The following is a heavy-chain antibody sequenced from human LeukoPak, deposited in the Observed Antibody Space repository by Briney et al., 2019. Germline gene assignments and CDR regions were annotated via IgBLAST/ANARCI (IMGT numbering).Heavy chain of an antibody. CDR3: ATARGGY. CDR1: AFTFSSYA. D-gene: IGHD2-15*01. J-gene: IGHJ4*02. Sequence: GGSLRLSCAASAFTFSSYAMSWVRQAPGKGLEWVSGTSTSGSSTYCADSVKGRFTISRDNSKNTLSLQMTSLRAEDTAVYYCATARGGYWGQGTLVTVSS. CDR2: TSTSGSST. V-gene: IGHV3-23*01.